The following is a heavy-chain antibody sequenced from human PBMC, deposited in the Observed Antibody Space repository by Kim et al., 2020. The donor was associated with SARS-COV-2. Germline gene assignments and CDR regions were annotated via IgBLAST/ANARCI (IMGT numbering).Heavy chain of an antibody. V-gene: IGHV1-2*02. J-gene: IGHJ5*02. CDR3: ARGGVLLWFGESPDWVDP. Sequence: ASVKVSCKASGYTFTGYYMHWVRQAPGQGLEWMGWINPNSGGTNYAQKFQGRVTMTRDTSISTAYMELSRLRSDDTAVYYCARGGVLLWFGESPDWVDPWGQGTLVTVSS. CDR2: INPNSGGT. CDR1: GYTFTGYY. D-gene: IGHD3-10*01.